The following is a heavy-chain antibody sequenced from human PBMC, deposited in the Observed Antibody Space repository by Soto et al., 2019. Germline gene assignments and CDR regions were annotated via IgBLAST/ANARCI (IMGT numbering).Heavy chain of an antibody. CDR2: IYWDDDQ. D-gene: IGHD2-21*01. CDR3: AHAYGGTSWPNDAFDV. V-gene: IGHV2-5*02. Sequence: QITLKESGPTLVKPTQTLTLTCTFSGFSLTADGVGVGWIRQPPGKALEWLALIYWDDDQRYSPSLKTRLTITKDTSKNQVVLTMTNMDPVDTGTYYCAHAYGGTSWPNDAFDVWDQGTVVTVSS. J-gene: IGHJ3*01. CDR1: GFSLTADGVG.